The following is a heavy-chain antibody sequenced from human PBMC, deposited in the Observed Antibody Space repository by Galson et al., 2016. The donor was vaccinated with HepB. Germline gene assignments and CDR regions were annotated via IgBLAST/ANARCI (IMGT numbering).Heavy chain of an antibody. J-gene: IGHJ5*02. Sequence: SLRLSCAASRFTFSRFGMHWVRQAPGKGLEWVAIISHDGSNEYYADSVKGRFAISRDYSKNTLYLQMNSLRAEDTAIYYCARGSVSFDFDPWGQGTLVTVSS. V-gene: IGHV3-33*05. CDR3: ARGSVSFDFDP. CDR2: ISHDGSNE. D-gene: IGHD3-9*01. CDR1: RFTFSRFG.